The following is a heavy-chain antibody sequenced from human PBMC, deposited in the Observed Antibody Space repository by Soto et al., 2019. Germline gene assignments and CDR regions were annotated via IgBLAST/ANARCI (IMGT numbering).Heavy chain of an antibody. Sequence: ASVKVSCKASGGTFSSYAISWVRQAPGQGLEWMGGITPIFGTANYAQKFQGRVTITADESTSTAYMELSSLRSEDTAVYYCARFRGDYGDFELYYYYGMDVWGQGTTVTVSS. CDR3: ARFRGDYGDFELYYYYGMDV. V-gene: IGHV1-69*13. CDR2: ITPIFGTA. J-gene: IGHJ6*02. D-gene: IGHD4-17*01. CDR1: GGTFSSYA.